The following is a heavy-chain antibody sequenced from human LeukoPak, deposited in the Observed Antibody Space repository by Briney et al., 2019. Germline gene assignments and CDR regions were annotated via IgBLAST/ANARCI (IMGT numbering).Heavy chain of an antibody. Sequence: SETLSLTCTVSGGSISSSSYYWGWIRQPPGKGLEWIGSIYYSGSTYYNPSLKSRVTISVDTSKNQFSPKLSSVTAADTAVYYCASGRSRITIFGVISLFDYWGQGTLVTVSS. D-gene: IGHD3-3*01. J-gene: IGHJ4*02. CDR2: IYYSGST. V-gene: IGHV4-39*07. CDR3: ASGRSRITIFGVISLFDY. CDR1: GGSISSSSYY.